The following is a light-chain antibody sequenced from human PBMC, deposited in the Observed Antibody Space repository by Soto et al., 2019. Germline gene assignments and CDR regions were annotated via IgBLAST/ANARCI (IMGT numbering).Light chain of an antibody. V-gene: IGLV2-14*01. CDR1: SSDVGRYNY. CDR2: DVF. J-gene: IGLJ2*01. Sequence: QSALTQPASVSGSPGQSITISCTGTSSDVGRYNYISWYQQHPGKAPKLMIYDVFNRPSAVSYRFSGSKSGNTASLTISGLQAEDEAEYYCSSYTTSSTLVVFGGGTKLTVL. CDR3: SSYTTSSTLVV.